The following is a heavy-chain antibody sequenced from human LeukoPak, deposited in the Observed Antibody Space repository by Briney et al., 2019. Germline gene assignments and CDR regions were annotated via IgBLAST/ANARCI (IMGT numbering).Heavy chain of an antibody. CDR3: ARGQIRTFTSDLDCFDP. J-gene: IGHJ5*02. D-gene: IGHD2-2*01. CDR2: IYRSGST. CDR1: GGSVSSGNYY. V-gene: IGHV4-61*01. Sequence: SSETLSLTCNVSGGSVSSGNYYWSWIRQPPGKGLQCIGYIYRSGSTKYNPSLKSRVTISLDTSKNQFSLTLSSVTAADTAVYYCARGQIRTFTSDLDCFDPWGQGTLVTVSS.